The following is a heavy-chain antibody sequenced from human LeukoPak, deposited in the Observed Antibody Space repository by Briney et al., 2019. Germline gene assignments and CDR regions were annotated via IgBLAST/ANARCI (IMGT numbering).Heavy chain of an antibody. CDR1: GYTFTSYG. Sequence: ASVKVSCKASGYTFTSYGISWVRQAPGQGLEWMGWISAYNGNTNYAQKLQGRVTMTRDTSTSTVYMELSSLRSEDTAVYYCARAYYDSSGYYLFDYWGQGTLVTVSS. CDR3: ARAYYDSSGYYLFDY. CDR2: ISAYNGNT. D-gene: IGHD3-22*01. J-gene: IGHJ4*02. V-gene: IGHV1-18*01.